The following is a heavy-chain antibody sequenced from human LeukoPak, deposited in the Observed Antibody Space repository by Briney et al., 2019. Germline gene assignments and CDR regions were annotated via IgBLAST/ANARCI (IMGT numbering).Heavy chain of an antibody. Sequence: SETLSLTCTVSGGSISSGSYYWRWIRQPAGTGLEWIGRIYTSGSTNYNPPLKSRVTISVDTSKNQFSLKLSSVTAADTAVYYCARSPNNYYDSSGYSHYFDYWGQGTLVTVSS. V-gene: IGHV4-61*02. CDR1: GGSISSGSYY. D-gene: IGHD3-22*01. J-gene: IGHJ4*02. CDR2: IYTSGST. CDR3: ARSPNNYYDSSGYSHYFDY.